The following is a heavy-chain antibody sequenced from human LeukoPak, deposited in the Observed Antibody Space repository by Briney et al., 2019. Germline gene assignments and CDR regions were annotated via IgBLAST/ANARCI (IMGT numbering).Heavy chain of an antibody. Sequence: ASVKVSCKASGYTFTGYYIHWVRQAPGQGLEWMGWINPNSGGTKYAQNLQGRVTMTRDTSISTAYMELSRLRSDDTAVYYCARYSSSSAIDYWGQGTLVTVSS. CDR3: ARYSSSSAIDY. CDR1: GYTFTGYY. J-gene: IGHJ4*02. V-gene: IGHV1-2*02. CDR2: INPNSGGT. D-gene: IGHD6-6*01.